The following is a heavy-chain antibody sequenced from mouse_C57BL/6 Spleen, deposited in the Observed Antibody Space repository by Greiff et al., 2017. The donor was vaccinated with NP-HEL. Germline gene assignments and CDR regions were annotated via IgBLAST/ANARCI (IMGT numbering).Heavy chain of an antibody. CDR2: IYPGDGDT. D-gene: IGHD1-1*01. Sequence: QVQLKQSGPELVKPGASVKISCKASGYAFSSSWMNWVKQRPGKGLEWIGRIYPGDGDTNYNGKFKGKATLTADKSSSTAYMQLSSLTSEDSAVYFCARGGYGSSYASWFAYWGQGTLVTVSA. CDR3: ARGGYGSSYASWFAY. V-gene: IGHV1-82*01. CDR1: GYAFSSSW. J-gene: IGHJ3*01.